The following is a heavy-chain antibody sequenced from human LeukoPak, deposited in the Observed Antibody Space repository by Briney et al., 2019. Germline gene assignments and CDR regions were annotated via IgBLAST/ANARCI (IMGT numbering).Heavy chain of an antibody. CDR3: ARDSHCSSTSCPFDY. CDR1: GGSISTYY. D-gene: IGHD2-2*01. Sequence: SETLSLTCTVSGGSISTYYWSWIRQPPGKGLEFIGYIYYTGSTNYNPSLKSRVTISVDTSKNQFSLKLTSVTAADTAVYYCARDSHCSSTSCPFDYWGQGTLVTVSS. CDR2: IYYTGST. V-gene: IGHV4-59*12. J-gene: IGHJ4*02.